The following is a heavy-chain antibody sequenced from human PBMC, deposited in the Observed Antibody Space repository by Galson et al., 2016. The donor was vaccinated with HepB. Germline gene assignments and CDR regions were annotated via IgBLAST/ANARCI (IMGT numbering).Heavy chain of an antibody. CDR3: ARAYSSSWYNTYFYYYGMDV. V-gene: IGHV3-48*02. CDR1: GLTISSHS. Sequence: SLRLSCAASGLTISSHSMNWVRQAPGKGLEWVSYISSSSSTIYYADSVKGRFTISRDNAKNSLYLQMNSLRDEDTAVYYCARAYSSSWYNTYFYYYGMDVWGQGTTVTVSS. D-gene: IGHD6-13*01. J-gene: IGHJ6*02. CDR2: ISSSSSTI.